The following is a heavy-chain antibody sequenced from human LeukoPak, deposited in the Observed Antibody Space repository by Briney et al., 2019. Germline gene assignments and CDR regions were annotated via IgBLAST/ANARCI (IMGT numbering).Heavy chain of an antibody. CDR2: FDPEDGET. J-gene: IGHJ2*01. CDR3: ATHIDGDEETAWYFDL. V-gene: IGHV1-24*01. D-gene: IGHD4-17*01. CDR1: GYTLTELS. Sequence: ASVKVSCKVSGYTLTELSMHWVRQAPGKGLEWMGGFDPEDGETIYAQKFQGRVTMTEDTSTDTAYMELSSLRSEDTAVYYCATHIDGDEETAWYFDLWGRGTLVTVSS.